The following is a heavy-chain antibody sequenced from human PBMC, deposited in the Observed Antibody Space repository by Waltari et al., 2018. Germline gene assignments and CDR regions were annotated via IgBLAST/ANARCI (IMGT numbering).Heavy chain of an antibody. J-gene: IGHJ4*02. CDR3: ARDGPYSSGWLFDY. D-gene: IGHD6-19*01. CDR1: GFTFSRHA. CDR2: ISYDGSNK. V-gene: IGHV3-30-3*01. Sequence: QVQLVESGGGVVQPGRSLRLSCAASGFTFSRHAMHWVRQAPGKGLEWGAGISYDGSNKYYADSVKGRFTISRDNSKNTLYLQMNSLRAEDTAVYYCARDGPYSSGWLFDYWGQGTLVTVSS.